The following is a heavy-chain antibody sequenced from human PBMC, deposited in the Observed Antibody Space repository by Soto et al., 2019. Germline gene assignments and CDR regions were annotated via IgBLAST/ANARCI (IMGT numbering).Heavy chain of an antibody. CDR2: IYHSGST. Sequence: QLQLQESGSGLVKPSQTLSLTCAVSGGSISSGGYSWSWIRQPPGKGLEWIGYIYHSGSTYYNPSRKRRVTISVDRSTNQFSLKLSSVTAADTAVYYCASINFDYYDSSGYSRWFDPWGQGTLVTVSS. J-gene: IGHJ5*02. CDR3: ASINFDYYDSSGYSRWFDP. D-gene: IGHD3-22*01. CDR1: GGSISSGGYS. V-gene: IGHV4-30-2*01.